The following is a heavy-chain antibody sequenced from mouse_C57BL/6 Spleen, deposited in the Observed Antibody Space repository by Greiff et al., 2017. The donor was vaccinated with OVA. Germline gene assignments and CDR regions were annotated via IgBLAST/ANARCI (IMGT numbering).Heavy chain of an antibody. CDR1: GYTFTSYW. D-gene: IGHD1-1*01. CDR2: IDPSDSET. J-gene: IGHJ1*03. V-gene: IGHV1-52*01. Sequence: QVQLQQPGAELVRPGSSVKLSCKASGYTFTSYWMHWVKQRPIQGLEWIGNIDPSDSETPYNQKFKDKAPLTVDKSSSTAYMQLSSLTSEDSAVYYCARRSQGYYGYWYFDVWGTGTTVTVSS. CDR3: ARRSQGYYGYWYFDV.